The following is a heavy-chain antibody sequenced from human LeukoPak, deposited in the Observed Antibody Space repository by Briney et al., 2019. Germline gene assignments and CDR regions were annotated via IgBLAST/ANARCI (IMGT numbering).Heavy chain of an antibody. J-gene: IGHJ3*02. CDR1: GVSFSGYY. CDR3: ARDPNVDTAMEGAFDI. V-gene: IGHV4-34*09. CDR2: INHSGST. D-gene: IGHD5-18*01. Sequence: SETLSLTCAVSGVSFSGYYWSWIRQPPEMGLEWIGEINHSGSTNYNPSLKSRVTISVDTSKNQFSLKLSSVTAADTAVYYCARDPNVDTAMEGAFDIWGQGTMVTVSS.